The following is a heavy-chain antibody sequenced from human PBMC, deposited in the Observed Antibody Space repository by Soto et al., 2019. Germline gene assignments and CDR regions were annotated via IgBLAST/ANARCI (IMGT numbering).Heavy chain of an antibody. J-gene: IGHJ4*02. CDR1: GYTFTGYF. CDR2: INPNSGDT. Sequence: ASVKVSCKASGYTFTGYFMHWVRQAPGQGLEWMGWINPNSGDTKYAQKFRGRVTMTRDMSISTAYMELRRLTSDDTAVYYCARVRTYYDSSGSLVFWGQGTLVTVSS. V-gene: IGHV1-2*02. D-gene: IGHD3-22*01. CDR3: ARVRTYYDSSGSLVF.